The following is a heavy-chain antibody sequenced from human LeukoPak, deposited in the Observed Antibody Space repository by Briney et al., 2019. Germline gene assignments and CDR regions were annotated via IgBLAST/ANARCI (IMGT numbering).Heavy chain of an antibody. CDR2: INPNSGGT. J-gene: IGHJ6*03. CDR3: ARDRGRISDYYGSGRSLQYYMDV. Sequence: ASVKVSCKTSGNTFNDYYMHWVRQAPGQGLEWMGWINPNSGGTNYAQKFQGRVTMTRDTSISTAYMEMSRLISDDTAVYYCARDRGRISDYYGSGRSLQYYMDVWGKGTTVTVSS. CDR1: GNTFNDYY. D-gene: IGHD3-10*01. V-gene: IGHV1-2*02.